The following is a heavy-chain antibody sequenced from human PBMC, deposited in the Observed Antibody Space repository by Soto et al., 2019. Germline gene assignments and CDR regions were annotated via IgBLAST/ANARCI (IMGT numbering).Heavy chain of an antibody. Sequence: ASVKVSCKASGYTFTSYVISWVRQAPGQRLEWMGWISAYNGNTNYAQKLQGRVTMTTDTSTSTAYMELRSLRSDDTAVYYCARSPRAYYYDSSGSMATYFDYWGQGTLVTV. D-gene: IGHD3-22*01. CDR3: ARSPRAYYYDSSGSMATYFDY. CDR2: ISAYNGNT. CDR1: GYTFTSYV. J-gene: IGHJ4*02. V-gene: IGHV1-18*01.